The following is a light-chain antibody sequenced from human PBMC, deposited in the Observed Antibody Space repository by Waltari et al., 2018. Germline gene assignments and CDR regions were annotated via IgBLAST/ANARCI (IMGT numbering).Light chain of an antibody. CDR2: AAS. CDR3: QQYSNRLT. CDR1: QSVSSN. Sequence: EIVMTQSPATLSVSLGERATLSCRASQSVSSNLAWYQQNPGQAPRLLINAASTRATGIPARLSGSGSGTEFTLTISSLQSEDYAVYYCQQYSNRLTFGGGTKVEIK. J-gene: IGKJ4*01. V-gene: IGKV3-15*01.